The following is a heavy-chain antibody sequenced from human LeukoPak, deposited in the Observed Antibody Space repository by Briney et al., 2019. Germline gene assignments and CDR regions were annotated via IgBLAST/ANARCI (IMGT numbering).Heavy chain of an antibody. D-gene: IGHD2-15*01. CDR3: AKSKDSDY. J-gene: IGHJ4*02. V-gene: IGHV3-23*01. CDR2: VRCSGGST. CDR1: GFTFSSYA. Sequence: GGSQRLSWAASGFTFSSYAMTWVSQAPGKGLEWVSGVRCSGGSTDYAYSVKGRFTISRGNSKNSLYLQRNSLSAEDTAVYYCAKSKDSDYWGQGSLVTVSS.